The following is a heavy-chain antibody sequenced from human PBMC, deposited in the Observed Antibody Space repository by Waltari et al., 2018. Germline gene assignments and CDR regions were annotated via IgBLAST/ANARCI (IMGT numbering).Heavy chain of an antibody. CDR2: VHYTGST. CDR1: GASMRTLY. CDR3: AGLVGGSFLTHDF. V-gene: IGHV4-59*08. J-gene: IGHJ4*02. Sequence: QVQLQESGPGLVKPSETLSLSCTVSGASMRTLYWSWIRQPPGKGLEWIGYVHYTGSTTYNPSLKSRVTMSVDTSRSQFSLDLRSVAASDTAFYYCAGLVGGSFLTHDFWGQGILVTVSS. D-gene: IGHD1-26*01.